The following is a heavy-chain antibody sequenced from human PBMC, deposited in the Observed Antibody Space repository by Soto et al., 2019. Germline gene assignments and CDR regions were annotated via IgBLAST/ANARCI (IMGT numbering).Heavy chain of an antibody. D-gene: IGHD3-3*01. Sequence: GSLKFSCTASESHNSSNARSWVRQAPGNGLEWVSAMSVSVGSTYSAESVKARFTISRDNSKNTLYLQMNSLRAEDTAVYYCAKRKYDFCIGTTDVLGIGNTVNVSS. J-gene: IGHJ6*01. CDR1: ESHNSSNA. CDR2: MSVSVGST. CDR3: AKRKYDFCIGTTDV. V-gene: IGHV3-23*01.